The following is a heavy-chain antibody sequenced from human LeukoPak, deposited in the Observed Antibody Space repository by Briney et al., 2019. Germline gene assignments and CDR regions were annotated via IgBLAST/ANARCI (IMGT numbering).Heavy chain of an antibody. V-gene: IGHV3-23*01. J-gene: IGHJ4*02. CDR3: AKLTLLGYCSGGSCYDRRVFDY. CDR2: ISDSGGST. D-gene: IGHD2-15*01. CDR1: GFTFSSYA. Sequence: GGSLRLSCAASGFTFSSYAMSWVRQAPGKGLEWVSAISDSGGSTYYADSVKGRFTISRDNSKNTLYLQMNSLRAEDTAVYYGAKLTLLGYCSGGSCYDRRVFDYWGQGTLVTVSS.